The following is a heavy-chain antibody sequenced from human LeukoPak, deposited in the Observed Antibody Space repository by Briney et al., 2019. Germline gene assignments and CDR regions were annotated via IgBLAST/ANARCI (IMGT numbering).Heavy chain of an antibody. D-gene: IGHD4-17*01. CDR2: ISYDGSNK. CDR3: ARDPYGDYPDY. J-gene: IGHJ4*02. V-gene: IGHV3-30-3*01. Sequence: GGSLRFSCAASGFTFSSYAMHWVRQAPGKGLEWVAVISYDGSNKYYADSVKGRFTISRDNSKNTLYLQMNSLRAEDTAVYYCARDPYGDYPDYWGQGTLVTVSS. CDR1: GFTFSSYA.